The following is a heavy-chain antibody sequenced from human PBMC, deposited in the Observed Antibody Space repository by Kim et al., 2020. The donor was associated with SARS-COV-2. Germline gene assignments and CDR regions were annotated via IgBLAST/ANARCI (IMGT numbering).Heavy chain of an antibody. CDR3: TRPEPDGYNFCYYGMDV. J-gene: IGHJ6*02. Sequence: VKGRFTISIDDSKSIAYLQMNSLKTEDTAVYYCTRPEPDGYNFCYYGMDVWGQGTTVTVSS. D-gene: IGHD5-12*01. V-gene: IGHV3-49*02.